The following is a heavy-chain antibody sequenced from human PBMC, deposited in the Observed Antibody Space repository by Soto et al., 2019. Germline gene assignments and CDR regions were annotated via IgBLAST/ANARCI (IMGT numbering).Heavy chain of an antibody. V-gene: IGHV1-69*13. D-gene: IGHD3-3*01. CDR1: GGTFSSYA. CDR3: ARAPFTIFGVVIAFDP. J-gene: IGHJ5*02. Sequence: GASVQVSCQASGGTFSSYAISWVRQAPGQGLEWMGGIIPIFGTANYAQKFQGRVTITADESTSTAYMELSSLRSEDTAVYYCARAPFTIFGVVIAFDPWGQGTLVTVSS. CDR2: IIPIFGTA.